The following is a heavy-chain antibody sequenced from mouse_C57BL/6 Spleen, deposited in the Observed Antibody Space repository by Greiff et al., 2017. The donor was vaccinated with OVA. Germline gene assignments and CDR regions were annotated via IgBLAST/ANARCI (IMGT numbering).Heavy chain of an antibody. CDR2: IDPYSGGT. V-gene: IGHV1-72*01. J-gene: IGHJ2*01. Sequence: QVQLKQPGAELVKPGASVKLSCKASGYTFTSYWMHWVKQRPGRGLEWIGRIDPYSGGTNYNEKFKGKATLTVDKPSSTAYMQLSSLTSEDSAVYYGARNYYDYDGLTSFFDYWGQGTTLTVSS. CDR3: ARNYYDYDGLTSFFDY. D-gene: IGHD2-4*01. CDR1: GYTFTSYW.